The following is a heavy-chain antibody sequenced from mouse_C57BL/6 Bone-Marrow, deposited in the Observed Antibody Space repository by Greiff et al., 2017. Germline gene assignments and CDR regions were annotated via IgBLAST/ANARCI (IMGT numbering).Heavy chain of an antibody. CDR3: TGTGYSFAY. CDR2: IRLKSDNYAT. V-gene: IGHV6-3*01. J-gene: IGHJ3*01. D-gene: IGHD2-3*01. Sequence: EVKLVESGGGLVQPGGSMKLSCVASGFTFSNYWMNWVRQSPEKGLEWVAQIRLKSDNYATHYAESVKGRFTISRDDSKSIVYLQMNNLRAEDTGIYYCTGTGYSFAYWGQGTLVTVSA. CDR1: GFTFSNYW.